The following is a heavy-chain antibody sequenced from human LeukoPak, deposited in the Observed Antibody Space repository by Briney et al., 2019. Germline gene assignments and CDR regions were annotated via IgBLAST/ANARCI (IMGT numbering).Heavy chain of an antibody. J-gene: IGHJ4*02. CDR3: ARGRIRYDDYSSGWFVFFEF. CDR2: MNPNNGDT. Sequence: ASVKVSCKASGGTFSSYAINWVRLAPGQGLEWMGWMNPNNGDTDYAQNFQDRVTMTRDTSMSTAYMELSSLRSEDTALYYCARGRIRYDDYSSGWFVFFEFWGQGSLVTVSS. CDR1: GGTFSSYA. D-gene: IGHD6-19*01. V-gene: IGHV1-8*02.